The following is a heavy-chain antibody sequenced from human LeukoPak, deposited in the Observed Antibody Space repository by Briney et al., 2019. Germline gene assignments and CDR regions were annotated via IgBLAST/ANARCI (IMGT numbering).Heavy chain of an antibody. CDR2: INHSGST. Sequence: SETLSLTCAVYGGSFSGYYWSWIRQPPGKGLEWIGEINHSGSTNYNPSLKSRVTISVDTSKNQFSLKLSSVPAADTAVYYCARGPRRYYGILTGYGGEYYFDYWGQGTLVTVSS. CDR1: GGSFSGYY. V-gene: IGHV4-34*01. J-gene: IGHJ4*02. D-gene: IGHD3-9*01. CDR3: ARGPRRYYGILTGYGGEYYFDY.